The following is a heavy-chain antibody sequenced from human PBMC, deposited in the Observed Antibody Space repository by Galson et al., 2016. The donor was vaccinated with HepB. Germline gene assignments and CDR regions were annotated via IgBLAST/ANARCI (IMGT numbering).Heavy chain of an antibody. Sequence: SETLSLTCIFSGDSINDYYWSWIRQPAGKGLERIGRIHASVSSHYNPSLKRRVTMSVDTPKNHFSQKLSSVTAADTAVYYCARELRGEITVALRAFDDWGQGTLVTVSS. V-gene: IGHV4-4*07. CDR3: ARELRGEITVALRAFDD. CDR1: GDSINDYY. CDR2: IHASVSS. J-gene: IGHJ4*02. D-gene: IGHD6-19*01.